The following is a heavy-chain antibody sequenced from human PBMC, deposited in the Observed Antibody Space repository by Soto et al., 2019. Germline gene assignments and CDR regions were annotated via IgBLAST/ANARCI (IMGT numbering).Heavy chain of an antibody. J-gene: IGHJ4*02. CDR3: AKDAVYVDGLWLASD. Sequence: DVQLLESGGGLVQPGGSLRLSCVVSGFSFSYAIIWVRQAPGKGQEWVSGITGGGNAEYAASVKGRFTISRDYSKNTVYLQMNSLRAEDTAMYYCAKDAVYVDGLWLASDWCQGTLLTVS. CDR1: GFSFSYA. V-gene: IGHV3-23*01. CDR2: ITGGGNA. D-gene: IGHD3-9*01.